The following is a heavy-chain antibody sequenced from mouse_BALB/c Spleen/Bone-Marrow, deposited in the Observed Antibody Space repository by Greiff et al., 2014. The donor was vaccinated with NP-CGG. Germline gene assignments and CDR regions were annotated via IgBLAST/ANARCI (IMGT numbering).Heavy chain of an antibody. CDR3: ARQLGLYAMDY. V-gene: IGHV1-82*01. CDR2: IYPGDGDT. Sequence: VKLVESGPELVKPGASVKISCKASGYAFSSSWMNWVKQRPGQGLEWIGRIYPGDGDTNYNGKFKGKATLTADKSSSTAYMQLGSLTSVDSAVYFCARQLGLYAMDYWGQGTSVTVSS. J-gene: IGHJ4*01. CDR1: GYAFSSSW. D-gene: IGHD3-1*01.